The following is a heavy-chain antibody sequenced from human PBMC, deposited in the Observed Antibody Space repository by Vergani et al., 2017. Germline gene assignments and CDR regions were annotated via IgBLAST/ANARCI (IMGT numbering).Heavy chain of an antibody. CDR2: FDPEDGET. CDR3: ARVCSGGSCYWDYYYGMDV. J-gene: IGHJ6*02. V-gene: IGHV1-24*01. Sequence: QVQLVQSGAEVKKPGASVKVSCKVSGYTLTELSMHWVRQAPGKGLEWMGGFDPEDGETIYAQKFQGRVTITADESTSTAYMELSSLRSEDTAVYYCARVCSGGSCYWDYYYGMDVWGQGTTVTVSS. D-gene: IGHD2-15*01. CDR1: GYTLTELS.